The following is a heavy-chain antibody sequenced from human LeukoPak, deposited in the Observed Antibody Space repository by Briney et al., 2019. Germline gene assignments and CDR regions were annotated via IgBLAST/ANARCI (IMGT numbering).Heavy chain of an antibody. CDR3: ATIDDVLSHYYFDY. D-gene: IGHD3-9*01. CDR1: GYTLTELS. CDR2: FDPEVSKT. V-gene: IGHV1-24*01. Sequence: GASVKVSCKVSGYTLTELSMHWVRQAPGKGLEWMGGFDPEVSKTIYAQEFRGRVTMTEDTSTDTGYTELSSLRSEDTAVYYCATIDDVLSHYYFDYWGQGTLVTVSS. J-gene: IGHJ4*02.